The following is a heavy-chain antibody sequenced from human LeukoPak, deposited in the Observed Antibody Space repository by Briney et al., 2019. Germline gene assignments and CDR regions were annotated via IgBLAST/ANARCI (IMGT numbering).Heavy chain of an antibody. V-gene: IGHV3-66*02. CDR3: ATLYPEEPYGYGSYGY. J-gene: IGHJ4*02. D-gene: IGHD5-18*01. CDR1: GFTVSSNY. CDR2: IYSGGST. Sequence: PGGSLRLSCAASGFTVSSNYMSWVRQAPGKGLEWVSVIYSGGSTYYADSVKGRFTVSRDNSKNTLYLQMNSLRAEDTAVYYCATLYPEEPYGYGSYGYWGQGTLVTVSS.